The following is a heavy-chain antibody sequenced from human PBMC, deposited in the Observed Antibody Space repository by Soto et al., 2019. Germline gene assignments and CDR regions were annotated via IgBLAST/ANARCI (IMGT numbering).Heavy chain of an antibody. CDR2: IYYSGST. V-gene: IGHV4-39*01. J-gene: IGHJ4*02. CDR3: ARHGRIAAAGTGVDY. D-gene: IGHD6-13*01. Sequence: QLQLQESGPGLVKPSETLSLTCTVSGGSISSSSYYWGWIRQPPGKGLEWIGSIYYSGSTYYNPSLKSRVTISVDTSKNQFSLKLSSVTAADTAVYYCARHGRIAAAGTGVDYWGQGTLVTVSS. CDR1: GGSISSSSYY.